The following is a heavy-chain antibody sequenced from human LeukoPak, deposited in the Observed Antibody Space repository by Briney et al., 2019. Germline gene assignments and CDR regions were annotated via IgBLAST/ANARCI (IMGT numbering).Heavy chain of an antibody. CDR3: AREYNPDAFDI. V-gene: IGHV4-34*01. CDR1: GGSFSGYY. Sequence: SETLSLTCAVYGGSFSGYYWSWIRQPPGKGLEWIGEINHSGSTNYNPSLKSRVTISVDTSKNQFSLKLSSVTAADTAVYYCAREYNPDAFDIWGQGTMVTVSS. CDR2: INHSGST. J-gene: IGHJ3*02. D-gene: IGHD1-1*01.